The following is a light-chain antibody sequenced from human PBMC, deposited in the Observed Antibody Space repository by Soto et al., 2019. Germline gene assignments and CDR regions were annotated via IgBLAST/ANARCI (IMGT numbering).Light chain of an antibody. CDR2: DVS. Sequence: QSVLAQPPSVSGSPGQSITISCTGTSSDVGGYNYVSWYQQHPGKAHKLMIYDVSNRPSGVSNRFSGSKSGNTASLTISGLQAEDEADYYCSSYTSSSTLWVFGTGTKVNVL. CDR3: SSYTSSSTLWV. J-gene: IGLJ1*01. V-gene: IGLV2-14*01. CDR1: SSDVGGYNY.